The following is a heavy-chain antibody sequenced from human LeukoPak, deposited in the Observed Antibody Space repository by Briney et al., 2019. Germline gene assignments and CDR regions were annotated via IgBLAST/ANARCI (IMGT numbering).Heavy chain of an antibody. CDR3: ATDPSGVYVNYYYGMDV. J-gene: IGHJ6*02. CDR2: FDPEDGET. V-gene: IGHV1-24*01. Sequence: ASVKVSCKVSGYTLTELSMHWVRQAPGKGLEWMGGFDPEDGETIYAQKFQGRVTMTEDTSTDTAYMELSSLRSEDTAVYYCATDPSGVYVNYYYGMDVWGQGTTVTVSS. CDR1: GYTLTELS. D-gene: IGHD5/OR15-5a*01.